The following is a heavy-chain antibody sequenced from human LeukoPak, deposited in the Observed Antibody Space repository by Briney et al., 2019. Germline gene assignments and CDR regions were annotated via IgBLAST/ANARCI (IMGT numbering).Heavy chain of an antibody. CDR3: VVGGSPGY. J-gene: IGHJ4*02. V-gene: IGHV3-74*01. Sequence: GGSLRLSCAASGLGFSAYKMHWVRQAPRKGLVWVSRISTDGNTTDYADFVQGRFTASRDNTKNTWSLEMNSLRAEDTAVYYCVVGGSPGYWGQGTLVTVSS. CDR2: ISTDGNTT. D-gene: IGHD2-15*01. CDR1: GLGFSAYK.